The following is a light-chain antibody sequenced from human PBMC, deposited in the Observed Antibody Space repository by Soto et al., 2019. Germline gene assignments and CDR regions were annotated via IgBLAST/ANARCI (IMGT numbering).Light chain of an antibody. V-gene: IGLV2-14*01. CDR1: SNDVGGYNY. CDR3: NSYTSSSTRV. J-gene: IGLJ2*01. Sequence: QSVLTQPASVSGSPGQSITISCTGTSNDVGGYNYVSWYQQYPGKAPKLMIYEVSNRPSGVSNRFSGSKSGNTASLTISGLQAEDEADYYCNSYTSSSTRVFGGGTKLTVL. CDR2: EVS.